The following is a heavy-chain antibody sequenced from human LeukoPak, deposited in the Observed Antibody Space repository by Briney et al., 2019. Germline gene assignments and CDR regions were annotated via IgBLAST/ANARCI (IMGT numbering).Heavy chain of an antibody. V-gene: IGHV4-39*01. CDR3: ARHLPGWYYFDY. Sequence: SETLSLTCTVSGGSISSSSSYWGWIRQPPGKGLGWVGSVYYSGNTYYNPSLESRVTVSVDTSKNQFSLKLSSVTAADTAVYYCARHLPGWYYFDYWGQGTRVTVSS. D-gene: IGHD6-19*01. CDR1: GGSISSSSSY. CDR2: VYYSGNT. J-gene: IGHJ4*02.